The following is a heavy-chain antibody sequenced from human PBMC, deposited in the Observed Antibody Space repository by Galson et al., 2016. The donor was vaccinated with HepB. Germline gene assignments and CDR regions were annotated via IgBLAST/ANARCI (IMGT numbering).Heavy chain of an antibody. Sequence: SLRLSCATSGFTFSSYGMHWVRQAPGKGLEWVAVISYDGSNKYYADSVKGRFTISRDNSKNTLYLQINSLRAEDTAVYYCAKYSGSYKGYDYWGQGTLVTVSS. V-gene: IGHV3-30*18. CDR3: AKYSGSYKGYDY. CDR1: GFTFSSYG. CDR2: ISYDGSNK. J-gene: IGHJ4*02. D-gene: IGHD1-26*01.